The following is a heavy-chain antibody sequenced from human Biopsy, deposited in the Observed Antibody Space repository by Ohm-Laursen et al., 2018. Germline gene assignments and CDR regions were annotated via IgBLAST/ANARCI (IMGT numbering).Heavy chain of an antibody. D-gene: IGHD3-22*01. Sequence: GASVKVSCKGVGYTFTGYCIHWVRQAPGQGLEWMGYIYPNNGDTKYAQNFQGRVTMTRDTSVSTAYMDLTGLTSDDTAVYYCTTGGSGFYYPFDSWGQGTLVTVSS. CDR3: TTGGSGFYYPFDS. CDR2: IYPNNGDT. V-gene: IGHV1-2*02. CDR1: GYTFTGYC. J-gene: IGHJ4*02.